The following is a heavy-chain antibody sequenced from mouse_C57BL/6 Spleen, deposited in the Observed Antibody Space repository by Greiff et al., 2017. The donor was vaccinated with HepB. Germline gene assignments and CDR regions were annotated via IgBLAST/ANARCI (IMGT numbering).Heavy chain of an antibody. D-gene: IGHD2-4*01. CDR3: AIYDYDFAGFAY. J-gene: IGHJ3*01. CDR2: INPNNGGT. V-gene: IGHV1-26*01. CDR1: GYTFTDYY. Sequence: EVQLQQSGPELVKPGASVKISCKASGYTFTDYYMNWVKQSHGKSLEWIGDINPNNGGTSYNQKFKGKATLTVDKSSSTAYMELRSLTSDDSAVYYCAIYDYDFAGFAYWGQGTLVTVSA.